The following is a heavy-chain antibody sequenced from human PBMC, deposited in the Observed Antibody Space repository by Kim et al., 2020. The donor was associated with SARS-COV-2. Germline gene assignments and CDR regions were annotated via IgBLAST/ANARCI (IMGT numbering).Heavy chain of an antibody. D-gene: IGHD3-22*01. CDR2: IYYSGST. V-gene: IGHV4-39*07. CDR1: GGSISSSSYY. CDR3: ARTTRISITMIVVGGDDFLYFDY. Sequence: SETLSLTCTVSGGSISSSSYYWGWIRQPPGKGLEWIGSIYYSGSTYYNPSLKSRVTISVDTSKNQFSLKLSSVTAADTAVYYCARTTRISITMIVVGGDDFLYFDYWGQGTLVTVSS. J-gene: IGHJ4*02.